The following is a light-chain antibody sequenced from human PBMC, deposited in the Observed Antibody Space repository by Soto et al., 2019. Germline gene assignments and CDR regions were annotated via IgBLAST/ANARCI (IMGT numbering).Light chain of an antibody. Sequence: DIQMTQSPASLSASIGDTVTIACRASQNIDIYLNWYQHKPGTVPKLLIYAASGLQTGVPSRFSGSGSGTDFSLTISSLQPEDFATYYCQQSMTTPWTFGQGTKVDIK. CDR1: QNIDIY. J-gene: IGKJ1*01. CDR2: AAS. V-gene: IGKV1-39*01. CDR3: QQSMTTPWT.